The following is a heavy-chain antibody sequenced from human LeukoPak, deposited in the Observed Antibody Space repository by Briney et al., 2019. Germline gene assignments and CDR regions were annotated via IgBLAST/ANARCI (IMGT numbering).Heavy chain of an antibody. V-gene: IGHV4-31*03. CDR2: IYYSGST. D-gene: IGHD3-3*01. CDR1: GGSISSGGYY. Sequence: SQTLSLTCTVSGGSISSGGYYWSWIRQHPGKGLEWIGYIYYSGSTYYNPSLKSRVTISVDTSKNQFSLKLSSVTAADTAVYYCASNGAFWSGYGMDVWGQGTTVTVSS. CDR3: ASNGAFWSGYGMDV. J-gene: IGHJ6*02.